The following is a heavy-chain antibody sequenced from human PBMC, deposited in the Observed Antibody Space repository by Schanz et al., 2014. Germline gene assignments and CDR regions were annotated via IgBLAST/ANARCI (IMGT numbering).Heavy chain of an antibody. J-gene: IGHJ3*01. Sequence: VQLVESGGGVVQPGGSLRLSCAASGITFSGYSMNWVRQAPGKGLEWVSYISGSSSTKYYADSVKGRFTISRDNGKKSLYLKINSVRAEETAVFFCARDYESALSSPRHDAFDVWGQGTVVTVSS. D-gene: IGHD3-22*01. CDR3: ARDYESALSSPRHDAFDV. V-gene: IGHV3-48*01. CDR2: ISGSSSTK. CDR1: GITFSGYS.